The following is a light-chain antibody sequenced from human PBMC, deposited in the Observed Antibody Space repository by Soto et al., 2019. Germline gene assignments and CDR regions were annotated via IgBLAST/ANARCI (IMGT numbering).Light chain of an antibody. J-gene: IGKJ1*01. CDR1: QSISTW. CDR3: QQYNSYTLT. CDR2: DVS. Sequence: DIPMNQSPSTLSASVGDRVTITGRASQSISTWLAWYQQKPGKAPKLLIYDVSSLESGVPSRFSGSGSGTEFTLTISRLQYYDVATYDCQQYNSYTLTVGEGTKVEI. V-gene: IGKV1-5*01.